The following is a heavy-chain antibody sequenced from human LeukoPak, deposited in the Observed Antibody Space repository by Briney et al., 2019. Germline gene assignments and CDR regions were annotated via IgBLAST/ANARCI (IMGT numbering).Heavy chain of an antibody. CDR3: ARDSTPYGHSGY. Sequence: TSETLSLTCTVSGGSINNYYWSWIRQPPGKGLEWIGYIYYSGTTNFNPSLKSRVTISVDTSKNRFSLRLSSVTAADTAVYYCARDSTPYGHSGYWGQGTLVTV. D-gene: IGHD4-17*01. V-gene: IGHV4-59*01. J-gene: IGHJ4*02. CDR1: GGSINNYY. CDR2: IYYSGTT.